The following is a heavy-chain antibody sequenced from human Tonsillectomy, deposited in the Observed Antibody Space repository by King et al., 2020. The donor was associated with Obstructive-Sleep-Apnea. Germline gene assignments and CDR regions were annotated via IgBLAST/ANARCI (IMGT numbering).Heavy chain of an antibody. Sequence: LQLQESGPGLVKPSETLSLTCTVSGGSISSSSYYWGWIRQPPGKGLEWIGSIYYSGSTYYNPSLKSRVTISVDTSKNQFSLKLSPVTAADTAVYYCASTGNIVVVVAAPHNWFDPWGQGTLVTVSS. V-gene: IGHV4-39*07. D-gene: IGHD2-15*01. CDR1: GGSISSSSYY. CDR3: ASTGNIVVVVAAPHNWFDP. J-gene: IGHJ5*02. CDR2: IYYSGST.